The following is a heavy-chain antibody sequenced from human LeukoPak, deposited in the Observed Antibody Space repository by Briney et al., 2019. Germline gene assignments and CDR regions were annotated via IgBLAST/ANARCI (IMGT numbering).Heavy chain of an antibody. CDR1: GFNFSGSA. Sequence: GGPLRLSCAASGFNFSGSAMHWVRQASGKGLEWVGRIRIKANSYATTYGASVKGRFTISRDDSKNTVYLQMNSLKTEDTAVYYCTRPGYSSGWTDKWGQGSLVTVCS. D-gene: IGHD6-19*01. V-gene: IGHV3-73*01. CDR2: IRIKANSYAT. J-gene: IGHJ4*02. CDR3: TRPGYSSGWTDK.